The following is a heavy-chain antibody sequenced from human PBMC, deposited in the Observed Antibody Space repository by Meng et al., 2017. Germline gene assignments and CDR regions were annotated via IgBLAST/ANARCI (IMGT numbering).Heavy chain of an antibody. CDR3: ARDQVATIRTIPAFDY. J-gene: IGHJ4*02. CDR1: GYTFTSYY. V-gene: IGHV1-46*01. D-gene: IGHD5-12*01. CDR2: INPSGGST. Sequence: ASVKVSCKASGYTFTSYYMHWVRQAPGQGLEWMGIINPSGGSTSYAQKFQGRVTMTRDTSTSTVYMELSSLRSDDTAVYYCARDQVATIRTIPAFDYWGQGTLVTVSS.